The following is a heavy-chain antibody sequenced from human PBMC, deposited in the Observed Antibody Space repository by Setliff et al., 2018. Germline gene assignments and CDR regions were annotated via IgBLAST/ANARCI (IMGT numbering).Heavy chain of an antibody. CDR3: TVYNTGSSKDHY. D-gene: IGHD2-8*02. V-gene: IGHV4-4*02. CDR1: GLTFADAW. CDR2: IYHSGST. J-gene: IGHJ4*02. Sequence: GSLRLSCTASGLTFADAWMSWVRQPPGKGLEWIGEIYHSGSTNYNPSLKSRVTISVDTSKNQFSLKLSSVTAADTALYYCTVYNTGSSKDHYWGQGTPVTVSS.